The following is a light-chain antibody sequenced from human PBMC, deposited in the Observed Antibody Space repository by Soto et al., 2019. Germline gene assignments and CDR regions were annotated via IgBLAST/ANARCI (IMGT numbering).Light chain of an antibody. CDR1: ETISSDK. J-gene: IGKJ1*01. CDR2: GTF. V-gene: IGKV3-20*01. Sequence: EIVLTQSPGTLSVSPGERATLSCRASETISSDKLAWYQQKPGQPPSLLIYGTFSRATGIPDRFSGSGSGTYFTLTISRLEPDDSAIYYCQQYGSWTFGQGTKVEI. CDR3: QQYGSWT.